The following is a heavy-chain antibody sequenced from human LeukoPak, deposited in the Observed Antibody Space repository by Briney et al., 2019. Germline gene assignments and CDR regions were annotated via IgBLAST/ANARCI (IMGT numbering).Heavy chain of an antibody. CDR3: ARVGVRRYDSSGQNPDY. Sequence: GGSLRLSCAASGFTFSSYSMNWVRQAPGKGLEWVSSISSSSSYIYYADSVKGRFTISRDNAKNSLYLQMNSLRAEDTAVYYCARVGVRRYDSSGQNPDYWGQGTLVTVSS. V-gene: IGHV3-21*01. J-gene: IGHJ4*02. CDR2: ISSSSSYI. D-gene: IGHD3-22*01. CDR1: GFTFSSYS.